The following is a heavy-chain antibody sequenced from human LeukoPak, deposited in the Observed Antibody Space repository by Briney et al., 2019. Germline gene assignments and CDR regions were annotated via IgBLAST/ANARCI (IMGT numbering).Heavy chain of an antibody. CDR1: AGSISNFY. CDR2: IHSSVST. Sequence: SESLSLTCTVSAGSISNFYCNWIRQPAGKGLEWIGRIHSSVSTNYNPSIRSRVTFSVDTPKKQFSLKLTSVTAAFPSMYSCARSSHPPTSAIWFDRLGQVTLVTVSS. J-gene: IGHJ5*02. V-gene: IGHV4-4*07. CDR3: ARSSHPPTSAIWFDR.